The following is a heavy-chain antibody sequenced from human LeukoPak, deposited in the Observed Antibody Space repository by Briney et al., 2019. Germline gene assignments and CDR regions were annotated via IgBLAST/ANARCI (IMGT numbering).Heavy chain of an antibody. Sequence: PVKISCTASGATFSSSVISWGREAPGHGLEWRWGLIPIFGTAKYAQKFQGRVTITTDESTTTDYMELGRMRSEATAVYYCARDKARHDSSGYYSSWGQGTRAPVSS. V-gene: IGHV1-69*05. CDR3: ARDKARHDSSGYYSS. CDR2: LIPIFGTA. CDR1: GATFSSSV. J-gene: IGHJ5*02. D-gene: IGHD3-22*01.